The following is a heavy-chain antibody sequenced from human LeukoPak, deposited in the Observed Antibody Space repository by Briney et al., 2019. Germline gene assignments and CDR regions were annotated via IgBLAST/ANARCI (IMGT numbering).Heavy chain of an antibody. D-gene: IGHD3-9*01. CDR3: ARDSGHYDILYYFDY. CDR2: IWYDGSNK. Sequence: PGGSLRLSCAASGFTFSSYGMHWVRQAPGKGLEWVAVIWYDGSNKYYADSVKGRFTISRDNSKNTLYLQMNSLRAEDTAVYYCARDSGHYDILYYFDYWGQGTLVTVSS. CDR1: GFTFSSYG. V-gene: IGHV3-33*01. J-gene: IGHJ4*02.